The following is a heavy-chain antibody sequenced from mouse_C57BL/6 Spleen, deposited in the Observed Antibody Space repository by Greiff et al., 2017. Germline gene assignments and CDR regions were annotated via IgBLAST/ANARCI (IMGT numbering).Heavy chain of an antibody. D-gene: IGHD2-4*01. V-gene: IGHV5-9-1*02. CDR2: ISSGGDYI. J-gene: IGHJ3*01. CDR3: TRQDYVWFAY. Sequence: EVQGVESGEGLVKPGGSLKLSCAASGFTFSSYAMSWVRQTPEKRLEWVAYISSGGDYIYYADTVKGRFTISRDNARNTLYLQMSSLKSEDTAMYYCTRQDYVWFAYWGQGTLVTVSA. CDR1: GFTFSSYA.